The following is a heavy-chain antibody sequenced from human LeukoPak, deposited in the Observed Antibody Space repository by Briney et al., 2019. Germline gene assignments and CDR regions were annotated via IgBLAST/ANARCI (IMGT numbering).Heavy chain of an antibody. CDR1: AFTFSSYW. J-gene: IGHJ4*02. V-gene: IGHV3-7*01. Sequence: QPGGSLRLSCAASAFTFSSYWMSWVRQAPGKGLEWVANIKEDGGEQYYVDSLKGRFTISRDNAKNSLYLQMNSLRAEDTAVYYCVRDSYSRDLDYWGQGTLVTVSS. CDR3: VRDSYSRDLDY. D-gene: IGHD3-22*01. CDR2: IKEDGGEQ.